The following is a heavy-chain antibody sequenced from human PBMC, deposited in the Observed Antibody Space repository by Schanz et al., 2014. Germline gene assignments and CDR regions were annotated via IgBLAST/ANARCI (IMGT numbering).Heavy chain of an antibody. CDR2: ISHDGYST. CDR3: ARDHTTESYYSAGPPIDY. V-gene: IGHV3-64*04. Sequence: VHLLESGGGLVQPGGSLRLSCSASGFTFSIYAMHWVRQAPGKGLEYVSAISHDGYSTYYADSVKGRFTISRDNSKNTLFLQMNSLRAEDTAVYYCARDHTTESYYSAGPPIDYWGQGTLLTVSS. CDR1: GFTFSIYA. D-gene: IGHD1-26*01. J-gene: IGHJ4*02.